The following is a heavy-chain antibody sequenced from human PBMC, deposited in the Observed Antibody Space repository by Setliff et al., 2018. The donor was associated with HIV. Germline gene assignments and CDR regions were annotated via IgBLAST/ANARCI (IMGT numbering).Heavy chain of an antibody. CDR1: GGLINSHY. D-gene: IGHD2-21*02. CDR3: ARTTRLHPFDY. J-gene: IGHJ4*02. CDR2: VYYRGGV. V-gene: IGHV4-59*08. Sequence: SETLSLTCTVSGGLINSHYWNWIRQAPGKGLEWIGCVYYRGGVTYNPSLSSRVPMSVDTSKNQFSLSLSSVTAGDTAIYFCARTTRLHPFDYWGQGKLVTVSS.